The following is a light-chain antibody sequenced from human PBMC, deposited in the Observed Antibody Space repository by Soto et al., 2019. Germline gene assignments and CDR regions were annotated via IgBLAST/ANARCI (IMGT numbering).Light chain of an antibody. CDR3: QQSNNWPYT. Sequence: EVVMTQSPATLSVSLGERVTLSCRASQSVSDNLAWYQQKPGQAPRLLIYGASTRATTIPARFSGSGSGTEITLTISSLQSEDFAVYYCQQSNNWPYTFGQGTKLDIK. J-gene: IGKJ2*01. CDR1: QSVSDN. CDR2: GAS. V-gene: IGKV3-15*01.